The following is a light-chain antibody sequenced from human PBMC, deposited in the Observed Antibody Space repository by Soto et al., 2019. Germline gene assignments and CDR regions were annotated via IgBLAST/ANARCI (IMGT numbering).Light chain of an antibody. CDR2: GAS. V-gene: IGKV3-20*01. J-gene: IGKJ1*01. CDR1: QSVAITY. CDR3: PHYGSSPPSWT. Sequence: EIVLTQSPGTLSLSPAERATLSCRTSQSVAITYLAWYQQKPGQAPRLPIYGASSRATGIPDRFSGSGSGTDFTLTISRLEPEDFADYYCPHYGSSPPSWTFGQATKVEIK.